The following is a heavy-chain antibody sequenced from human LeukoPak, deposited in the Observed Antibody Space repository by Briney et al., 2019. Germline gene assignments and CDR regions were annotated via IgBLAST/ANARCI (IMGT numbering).Heavy chain of an antibody. CDR3: ASVRGYSSGWYASGFDP. D-gene: IGHD6-19*01. CDR1: GGSISSYY. J-gene: IGHJ5*02. V-gene: IGHV4-59*12. CDR2: IYYSGST. Sequence: SETLSLTCTVSGGSISSYYWSWIRQPPGKGLEWIGYIYYSGSTNYNPSLKSRVTISVDTPKNQFSLKLTSVTAADTAVYYCASVRGYSSGWYASGFDPWGQGTLVTVSS.